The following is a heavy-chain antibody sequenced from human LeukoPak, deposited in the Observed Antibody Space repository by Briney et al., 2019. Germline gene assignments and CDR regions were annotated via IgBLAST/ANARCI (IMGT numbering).Heavy chain of an antibody. Sequence: TGGSLRLSCAASGFTFSSFWMGWVRQAPGKELERVADIKQDGSEKYYVDSVKGRFTISRDNAKNSLYLQMNSLRAEDTAVYYCARDKSVGATPFDYWGQGTLVTVSS. CDR1: GFTFSSFW. CDR3: ARDKSVGATPFDY. J-gene: IGHJ4*02. CDR2: IKQDGSEK. D-gene: IGHD1-26*01. V-gene: IGHV3-7*05.